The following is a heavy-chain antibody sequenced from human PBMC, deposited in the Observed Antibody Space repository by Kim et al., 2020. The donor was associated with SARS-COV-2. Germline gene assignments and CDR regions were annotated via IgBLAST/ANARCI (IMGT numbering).Heavy chain of an antibody. J-gene: IGHJ5*02. D-gene: IGHD3-22*01. CDR1: GGSFSGYY. V-gene: IGHV4-34*01. CDR2: INHSGST. Sequence: SETLSLTCAVYGGSFSGYYWSWIRQPPGKGLEWIGEINHSGSTNYNPSLKSRVTISVDTSKNQFSLKLSSVTAADTAVYYCARGVVVIILQLSWFDPWGQGTLVTVSS. CDR3: ARGVVVIILQLSWFDP.